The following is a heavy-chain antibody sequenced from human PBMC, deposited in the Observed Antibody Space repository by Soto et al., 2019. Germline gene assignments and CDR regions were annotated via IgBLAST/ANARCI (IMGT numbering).Heavy chain of an antibody. D-gene: IGHD5-12*01. CDR2: IKQDGSEK. CDR1: GFTFTSYW. V-gene: IGHV3-7*01. CDR3: AIVPPTRAVIVAGAFDI. J-gene: IGHJ3*02. Sequence: EVQLVESGGGLVQPGESLRLSCAASGFTFTSYWMSWVRQAPGKGLEWVANIKQDGSEKYYVDSVKGRFTISRDNAKNSLYLQMNSLSAEDTAVYDCAIVPPTRAVIVAGAFDIWGQGTMVTVSS.